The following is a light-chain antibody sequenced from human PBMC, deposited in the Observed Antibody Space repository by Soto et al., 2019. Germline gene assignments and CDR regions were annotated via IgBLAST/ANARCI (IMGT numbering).Light chain of an antibody. CDR2: SAS. V-gene: IGKV3-15*01. Sequence: EIVMTQSPATLSLSPGQRATLSCRASQSVSSKLAWYQQRPGQAPRLLIYSASTRATGIPARFSGSGSGTEFTLTISSLQSEDFAVYYCQQYGSLPITFGQGTRLEIK. CDR1: QSVSSK. CDR3: QQYGSLPIT. J-gene: IGKJ5*01.